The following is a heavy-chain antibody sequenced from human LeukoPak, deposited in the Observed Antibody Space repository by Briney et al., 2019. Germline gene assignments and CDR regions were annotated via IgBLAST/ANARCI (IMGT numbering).Heavy chain of an antibody. CDR3: ARGGITMVQGVYYYYYCMDV. CDR2: ISGSGGST. Sequence: PGGSLRLSCAASGFTFSSYAMSWVRQAPGKGLEWVSAISGSGGSTYYADSVKGRFTISRDNSKNTLYLQMNSLRAEDTAVYYCARGGITMVQGVYYYYYCMDVWGKGATVTVSS. J-gene: IGHJ6*03. V-gene: IGHV3-23*01. D-gene: IGHD3-10*01. CDR1: GFTFSSYA.